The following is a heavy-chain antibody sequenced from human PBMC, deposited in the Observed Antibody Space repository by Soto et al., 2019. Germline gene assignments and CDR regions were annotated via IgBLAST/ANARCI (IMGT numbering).Heavy chain of an antibody. D-gene: IGHD6-13*01. CDR3: ARVYSRNWFDP. J-gene: IGHJ5*02. Sequence: SETLSLTCAVYGGSFSGYYWSWIRQPPGKGLEWIGEINHSGSTNYNPSLKSRVTISVDTSKNQFSLKLSSVTAADTAVYYCARVYSRNWFDPWGQGTLVTVSS. CDR2: INHSGST. V-gene: IGHV4-34*01. CDR1: GGSFSGYY.